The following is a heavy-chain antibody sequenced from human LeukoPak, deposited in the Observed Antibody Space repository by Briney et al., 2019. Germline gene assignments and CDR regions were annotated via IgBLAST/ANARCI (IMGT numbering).Heavy chain of an antibody. D-gene: IGHD5-24*01. CDR1: GGSISSYY. CDR2: IYYSGST. V-gene: IGHV4-59*01. J-gene: IGHJ2*01. Sequence: SETLSLTCTVSGGSISSYYWSWIRQPPGKGLEWIGYIYYSGSTNYNPSLKSRVTISVDTSKNQFSLKLSSVTAADTAVYYCARGLEMATISPYWYFDLWGRGTLVTASS. CDR3: ARGLEMATISPYWYFDL.